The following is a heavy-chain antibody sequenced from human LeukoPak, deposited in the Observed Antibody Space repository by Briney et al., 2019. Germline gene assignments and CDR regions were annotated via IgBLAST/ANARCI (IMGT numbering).Heavy chain of an antibody. CDR3: VRDNSGSEY. J-gene: IGHJ4*02. V-gene: IGHV3-66*01. CDR2: IHSGGTT. D-gene: IGHD6-25*01. Sequence: PGGSLRLSCAASGFTVSSKYMTWVRQPPGKGLEWVSVIHSGGTTFYADPVKGRFTISRDNSHNTLYLQMNSLRAEDTAVYYCVRDNSGSEYWGQGTLVTVSS. CDR1: GFTVSSKY.